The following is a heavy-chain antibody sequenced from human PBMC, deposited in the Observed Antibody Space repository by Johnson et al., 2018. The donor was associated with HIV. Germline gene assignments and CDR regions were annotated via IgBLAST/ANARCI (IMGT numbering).Heavy chain of an antibody. J-gene: IGHJ3*02. Sequence: VQVVESGGGLVQPVGSLRLSCAASGFTVSSNYMSWVRQAPGKGLEWVSVIYSGGSTYYADSVKGRFTISRDNSKNTLYLQMNSLRAEDTAVYYCAKVVGSGATGDAFDIWGQGTMVTVSS. CDR3: AKVVGSGATGDAFDI. CDR2: IYSGGST. CDR1: GFTVSSNY. D-gene: IGHD1-26*01. V-gene: IGHV3-66*01.